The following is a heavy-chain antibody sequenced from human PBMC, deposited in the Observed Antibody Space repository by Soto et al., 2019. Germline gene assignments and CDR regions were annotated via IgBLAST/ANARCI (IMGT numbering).Heavy chain of an antibody. CDR3: ARHGSF. CDR1: NGSISTTSYN. J-gene: IGHJ4*02. D-gene: IGHD3-16*02. Sequence: QMQLQESGTGLVKPSETLSLTCTVSNGSISTTSYNWGWIRQSPGKGLEWIGTIFYTGTTSYNPYLTRQVTIAVDTSNNRFPLKLASVTDADTAVYYWARHGSFWGEGILVVVSS. V-gene: IGHV4-39*01. CDR2: IFYTGTT.